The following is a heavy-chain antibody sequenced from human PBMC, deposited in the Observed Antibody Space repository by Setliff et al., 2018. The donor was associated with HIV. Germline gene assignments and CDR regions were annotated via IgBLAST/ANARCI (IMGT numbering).Heavy chain of an antibody. V-gene: IGHV4-34*01. CDR2: INHSGNT. D-gene: IGHD2-21*02. J-gene: IGHJ4*02. CDR1: GGSFSGYY. Sequence: SETLSLTCAVYGGSFSGYYWSWIRQPPGKGLEWIGEINHSGNTNYNPSLKSRVTISVDTSKNQFSLKLRSVTAADTAVYYCARGVPLLPPNFWGQGTLVTVSS. CDR3: ARGVPLLPPNF.